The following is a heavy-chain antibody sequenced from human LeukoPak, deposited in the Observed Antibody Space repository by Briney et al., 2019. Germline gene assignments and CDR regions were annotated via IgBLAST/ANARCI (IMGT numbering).Heavy chain of an antibody. CDR1: GYNFTSYW. CDR2: MYPGDSDT. V-gene: IGHV5-51*01. J-gene: IGHJ4*02. CDR3: ARAYYGSSGFDY. Sequence: GESLKISCKGSGYNFTSYWIGWVRQMLGKGPEWMGIMYPGDSDTRYSPSFQGQVTISADKSITTAYVQWSSLKASDTAMYYCARAYYGSSGFDYWGQGTLVTVSS. D-gene: IGHD3-10*01.